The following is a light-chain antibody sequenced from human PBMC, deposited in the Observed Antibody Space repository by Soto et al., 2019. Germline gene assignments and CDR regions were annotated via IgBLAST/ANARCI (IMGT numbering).Light chain of an antibody. CDR1: QSVSGW. CDR2: DAS. J-gene: IGKJ1*01. V-gene: IGKV1-5*01. Sequence: IQMTQSPSTLSASVGDTVTVTCRASQSVSGWLAWYQQKPGEAPKILIYDASALQRGVPSRFRGSGSGTKFTLTIARLQPDDFATYYCQQYETFSGTFGPGTKVDIK. CDR3: QQYETFSGT.